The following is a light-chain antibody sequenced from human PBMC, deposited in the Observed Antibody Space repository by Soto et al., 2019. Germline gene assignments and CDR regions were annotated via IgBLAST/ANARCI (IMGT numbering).Light chain of an antibody. V-gene: IGKV3-15*01. J-gene: IGKJ4*01. CDR1: QSVSSK. CDR2: GAS. CDR3: QQYNNWPLLT. Sequence: EIVMTQSPATLSLSPGERVTLSCRASQSVSSKLAWYQQKPGQAPRLLIYGASTRATGIPARFSGSGSGTEFTLTISSLQSEDFAVYYCQQYNNWPLLTFGGGTKVDIK.